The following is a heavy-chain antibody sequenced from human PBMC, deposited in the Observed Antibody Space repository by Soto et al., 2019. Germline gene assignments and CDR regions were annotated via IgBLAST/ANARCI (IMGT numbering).Heavy chain of an antibody. D-gene: IGHD4-17*01. V-gene: IGHV1-69*12. J-gene: IGHJ4*02. Sequence: QGQLVQSGAEVKKPGSSVKVSCKASGDIFSSYAISWVRQAPGQRLEWMGGIIPIFGTTSYAQNFLGRATITADESTSTAYMELSSLRSEDTAVYYCARVGGGTKVTLHYFDNWGQGTLVTVSP. CDR2: IIPIFGTT. CDR1: GDIFSSYA. CDR3: ARVGGGTKVTLHYFDN.